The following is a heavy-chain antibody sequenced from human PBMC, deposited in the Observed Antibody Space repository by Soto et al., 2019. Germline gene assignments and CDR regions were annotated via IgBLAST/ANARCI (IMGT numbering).Heavy chain of an antibody. J-gene: IGHJ6*02. Sequence: XGSLRLSCAASGFTFNTYSINWVRQAPGKGLEWVSFISSRNSFIYYADSVRGRFTISRDNAKNSVFLQMHSLRVEDTAVYYCARDPAGSTRPYYYGMDVWGQGTTVTVSS. CDR3: ARDPAGSTRPYYYGMDV. CDR2: ISSRNSFI. CDR1: GFTFNTYS. V-gene: IGHV3-21*01. D-gene: IGHD2-2*01.